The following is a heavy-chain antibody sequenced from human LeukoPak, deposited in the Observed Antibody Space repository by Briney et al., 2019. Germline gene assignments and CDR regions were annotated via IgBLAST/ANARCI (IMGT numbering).Heavy chain of an antibody. J-gene: IGHJ4*02. CDR1: GDSISSSSYY. Sequence: SETLSLTCTVSGDSISSSSYYWGWIRQPPGKGLEWIGSIYYSGSTYYNPSLKSRVTISVDTSKNQFSLKLSSVTAADTAVYYCARPNLYYYDSSGYYSPGDYWGQGTLVTVSS. V-gene: IGHV4-39*01. CDR2: IYYSGST. CDR3: ARPNLYYYDSSGYYSPGDY. D-gene: IGHD3-22*01.